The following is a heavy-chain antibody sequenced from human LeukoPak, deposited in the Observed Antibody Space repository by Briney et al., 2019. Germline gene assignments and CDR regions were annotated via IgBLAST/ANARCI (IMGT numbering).Heavy chain of an antibody. Sequence: SETLSLTCTVSGGSISSDSWSWIRQPPGKGLEWIGYIHYSGGTNYNPSLKSRVTISIDTSKNQFSLKLSSVTAADTAVYYCARYYYGSGPFDYWGQGTLVTVSS. J-gene: IGHJ4*02. V-gene: IGHV4-59*01. D-gene: IGHD3-10*01. CDR3: ARYYYGSGPFDY. CDR1: GGSISSDS. CDR2: IHYSGGT.